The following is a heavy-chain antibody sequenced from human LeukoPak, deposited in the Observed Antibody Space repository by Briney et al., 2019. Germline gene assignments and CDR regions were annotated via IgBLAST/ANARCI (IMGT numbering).Heavy chain of an antibody. Sequence: SQTLSLTCTVSGGSIRSGSYYWSWIRQPAGKGLEWIGRIYTSGSTNYNPSLKSRVTISVDTSKNQFSLKLSSVTAADTAVYYCARVRYGSGSFALDYWGQGTLVTVSS. J-gene: IGHJ4*02. D-gene: IGHD3-10*01. CDR3: ARVRYGSGSFALDY. V-gene: IGHV4-61*02. CDR2: IYTSGST. CDR1: GGSIRSGSYY.